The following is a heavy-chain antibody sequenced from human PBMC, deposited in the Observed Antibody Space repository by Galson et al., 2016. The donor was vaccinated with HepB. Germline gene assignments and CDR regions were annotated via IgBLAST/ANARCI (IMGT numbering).Heavy chain of an antibody. CDR3: VKDPVGAPSYFDY. D-gene: IGHD1-26*01. CDR1: GFIFRSYG. V-gene: IGHV3-33*05. J-gene: IGHJ4*02. Sequence: SLRLSCAASGFIFRSYGMHWVRQAPGKGLEWVAMISFDGSDKYSDSVKGRFTISRDISKSTLSLQMNSLRVEDTAVYYCVKDPVGAPSYFDYWGQGTLVTVSS. CDR2: ISFDGSD.